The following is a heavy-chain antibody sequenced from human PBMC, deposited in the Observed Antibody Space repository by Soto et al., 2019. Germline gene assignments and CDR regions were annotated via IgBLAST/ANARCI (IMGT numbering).Heavy chain of an antibody. V-gene: IGHV4-59*08. J-gene: IGHJ4*02. CDR2: IYYSGST. D-gene: IGHD2-15*01. CDR1: GGSISSYY. CDR3: AISEPFEGYCSGGSCSYFDY. Sequence: SETLSLTCTVSGGSISSYYWSWIRQPPGKGQEWIGYIYYSGSTNYNPSLKSRVTISVDTSKNQFSLKLSSVTAADTAVYYCAISEPFEGYCSGGSCSYFDYWGQGTLVTVSS.